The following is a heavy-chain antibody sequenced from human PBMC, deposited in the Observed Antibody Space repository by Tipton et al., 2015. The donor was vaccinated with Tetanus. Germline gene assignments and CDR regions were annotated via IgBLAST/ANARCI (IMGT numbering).Heavy chain of an antibody. CDR3: AWGGRDAYNNPLGAFDV. CDR2: ISHSGSS. CDR1: GGSFSLYY. D-gene: IGHD5-24*01. Sequence: TLSLTCTVSGGSFSLYYWNWVRQSPGKGLEWIGEISHSGSSSYSPSLKSRVTISVDTSKNQFSLRLRSVAAADTAVYYCAWGGRDAYNNPLGAFDVWGRGTTATVSS. V-gene: IGHV4-34*01. J-gene: IGHJ3*01.